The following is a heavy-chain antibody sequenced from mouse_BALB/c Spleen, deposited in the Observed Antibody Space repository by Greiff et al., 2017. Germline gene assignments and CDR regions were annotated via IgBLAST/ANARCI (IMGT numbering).Heavy chain of an antibody. CDR1: GFTFSSYA. CDR3: ARDKGDYAMDY. D-gene: IGHD1-3*01. J-gene: IGHJ4*01. CDR2: ISSGGSYT. Sequence: EVKVVESGGGLVKPGGSLKLSCAASGFTFSSYAMSWVRQSPEKRLEWVAEISSGGSYTYYPDTVTGRFTISRDNAKNTLYLEMSSLRSEDTAMYYCARDKGDYAMDYWGQGTSVTVSS. V-gene: IGHV5-9-4*01.